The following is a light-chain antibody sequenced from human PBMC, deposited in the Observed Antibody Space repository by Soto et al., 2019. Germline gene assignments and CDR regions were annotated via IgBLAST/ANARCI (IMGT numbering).Light chain of an antibody. J-gene: IGKJ1*01. CDR2: KAS. Sequence: DIQMTQSPSTLSASVGDKVNITCRASHTISTWLAWYRQKPGKAPELLIYKASNLQSGVPSRFSGSGSVTEFTLTISRLQPDDFATYYCQQYNYHPWTFGQGTTV. V-gene: IGKV1-5*03. CDR1: HTISTW. CDR3: QQYNYHPWT.